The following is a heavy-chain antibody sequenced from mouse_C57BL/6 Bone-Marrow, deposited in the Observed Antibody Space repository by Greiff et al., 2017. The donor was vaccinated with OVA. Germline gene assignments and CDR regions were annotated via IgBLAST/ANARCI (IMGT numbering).Heavy chain of an antibody. CDR2: IHPNSGST. D-gene: IGHD2-1*01. CDR1: GYTFTSYW. V-gene: IGHV1-64*01. CDR3: ARWGYYGNLYYFDY. Sequence: VQLQQPGAELVKPGASVKLSCKASGYTFTSYWMHWVKQRPGQGLEWIGMIHPNSGSTNYNEKFKSKATLTVDKSSSTAYMQLSSLTSEDSAVYYCARWGYYGNLYYFDYWGQGTTLTVSS. J-gene: IGHJ2*01.